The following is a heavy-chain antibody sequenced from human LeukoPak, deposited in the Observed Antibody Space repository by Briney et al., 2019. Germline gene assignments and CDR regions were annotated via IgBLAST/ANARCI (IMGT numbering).Heavy chain of an antibody. CDR3: ARDLREYQVLYNFDY. CDR2: ISSSSSYI. J-gene: IGHJ4*02. Sequence: GGSLRLSCAASGFTFSSYSMNWVRQAPGKGLEWVSCISSSSSYIYYADSVKGPFTIPRDNAKNSLYLQINSLRAEDTAVYYCARDLREYQVLYNFDYWGQGPLVTVSP. CDR1: GFTFSSYS. V-gene: IGHV3-21*01. D-gene: IGHD2-2*02.